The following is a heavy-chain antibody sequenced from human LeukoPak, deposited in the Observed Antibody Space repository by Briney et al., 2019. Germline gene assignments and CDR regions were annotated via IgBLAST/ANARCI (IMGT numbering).Heavy chain of an antibody. J-gene: IGHJ4*02. Sequence: PSETLSLTCTVSGGSISSSSYYWGWIRQPPGKGLEWIGSIYYSGSTYYNTSLKSRVTISVDTYKNQFSLKLSSVTAADTAVYYCARLLRELLTEPDYWGQGTLVTVSS. D-gene: IGHD1-26*01. CDR1: GGSISSSSYY. CDR2: IYYSGST. V-gene: IGHV4-39*01. CDR3: ARLLRELLTEPDY.